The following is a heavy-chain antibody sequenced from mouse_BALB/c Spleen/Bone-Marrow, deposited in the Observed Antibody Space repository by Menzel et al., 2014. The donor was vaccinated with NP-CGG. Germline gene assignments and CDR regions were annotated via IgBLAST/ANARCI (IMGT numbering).Heavy chain of an antibody. CDR2: IRNKANGYTT. Sequence: EVQGVESGGGLVQPGGSLRLSCATSGFTFTDYYMNWVRQPPGKALEWLGFIRNKANGYTTGYSASVKGRFTISRDNPQNILYLQMNTLRAEDSATYYCARDKGRVFFDYWGQGTTLTVSS. CDR3: ARDKGRVFFDY. J-gene: IGHJ2*01. V-gene: IGHV7-3*02. CDR1: GFTFTDYY.